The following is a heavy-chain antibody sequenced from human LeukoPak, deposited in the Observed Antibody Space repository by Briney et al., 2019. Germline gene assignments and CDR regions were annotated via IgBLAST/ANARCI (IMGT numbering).Heavy chain of an antibody. V-gene: IGHV4-4*02. J-gene: IGHJ4*02. CDR2: IYHSGST. CDR1: GGSISSSNW. D-gene: IGHD6-13*01. CDR3: ARDGSNGAATGGFDY. Sequence: PSETLSLTCAVSGGSISSSNWWSWVRQPPGKGLEWIGEIYHSGSTNYNPSLKSRVTISLDTSKNQFSLKLSSVTAADTAVYYCARDGSNGAATGGFDYWGQGTLVTVSS.